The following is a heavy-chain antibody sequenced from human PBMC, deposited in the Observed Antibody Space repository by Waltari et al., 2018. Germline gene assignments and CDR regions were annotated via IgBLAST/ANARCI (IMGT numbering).Heavy chain of an antibody. CDR1: GFTFSSYA. CDR3: AKGLLWFGGENP. Sequence: EVQLLESGGGLVQPGGSLRLSCAASGFTFSSYAMGWVRQAPGKGLEWVSAISGSGGSTYYADSVKGRFTISRDNSKNTLYLQMNSLRAEDTAVYYCAKGLLWFGGENPRRQGTLVTVSS. V-gene: IGHV3-23*01. D-gene: IGHD3-10*01. J-gene: IGHJ5*02. CDR2: ISGSGGST.